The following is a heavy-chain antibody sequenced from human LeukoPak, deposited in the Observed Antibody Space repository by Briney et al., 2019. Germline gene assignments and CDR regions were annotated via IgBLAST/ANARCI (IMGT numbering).Heavy chain of an antibody. CDR2: IRYDGDNK. J-gene: IGHJ4*02. D-gene: IGHD6-13*01. V-gene: IGHV3-30*02. Sequence: GGSLRLSCAASGFTFSNYGMHWVRQAPGKGLEWVAYIRYDGDNKYYTDSVKGRFTISRDNSKNMLNLQMNSLRAEDTAIYYCARVAEAAAFDSWGQGTLVTVSS. CDR1: GFTFSNYG. CDR3: ARVAEAAAFDS.